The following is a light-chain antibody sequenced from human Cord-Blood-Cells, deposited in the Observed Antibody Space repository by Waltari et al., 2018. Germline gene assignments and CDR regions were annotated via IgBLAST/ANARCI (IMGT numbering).Light chain of an antibody. J-gene: IGLJ1*01. CDR3: SSYTSSSTYV. CDR1: SRDVGGYNY. Sequence: QSALTQPASVSGSPGQSITISCTGTSRDVGGYNYVSWYQQHPGKATKLMIYDVSKRPSGVSNRFSGSKSGNTASLTISGLQAEDEADYYCSSYTSSSTYVFGTGTKVTVL. CDR2: DVS. V-gene: IGLV2-14*01.